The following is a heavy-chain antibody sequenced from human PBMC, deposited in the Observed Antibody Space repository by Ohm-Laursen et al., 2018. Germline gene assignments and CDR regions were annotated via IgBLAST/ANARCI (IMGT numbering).Heavy chain of an antibody. D-gene: IGHD2-21*01. CDR2: ISHDGSDK. V-gene: IGHV3-30*03. CDR1: GFSFSSHG. Sequence: SLRLSCSASGFSFSSHGMHWVRQAPGKGLEWVAVISHDGSDKYYADSVKGRFTISRDNSKNTLYLQMNSLRAEDTALYYCARDGSIVGNVWFDPWGQGTLVTVSS. CDR3: ARDGSIVGNVWFDP. J-gene: IGHJ5*02.